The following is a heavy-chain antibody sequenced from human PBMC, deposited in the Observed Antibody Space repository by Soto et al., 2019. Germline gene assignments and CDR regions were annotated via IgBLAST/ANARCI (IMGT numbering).Heavy chain of an antibody. D-gene: IGHD6-19*01. V-gene: IGHV3-30*18. CDR2: ISYDGTNK. CDR3: AKQFGTGWYYFDH. J-gene: IGHJ4*02. Sequence: QVKLVQSGGGEVQPGRSLRLSCAASGFTFSTYGMHWVRQAPGKGLEWVALISYDGTNKYYGDSVKGRFTISRDNSKNTVYLQMNSLRAEDTAVYYCAKQFGTGWYYFDHWGQGTLFTVSS. CDR1: GFTFSTYG.